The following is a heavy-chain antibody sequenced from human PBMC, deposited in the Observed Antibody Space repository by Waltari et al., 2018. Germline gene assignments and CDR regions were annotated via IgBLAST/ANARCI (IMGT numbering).Heavy chain of an antibody. J-gene: IGHJ5*02. D-gene: IGHD1-26*01. Sequence: EVQLVESGGGLVKPGGSLRLSCAASGFTFGTYTMSWVRQAPGEGPEWVSSISSAGSYKYYADSMKGRFTISRDNARNSVYLQMNSLRVDDTAVYYCARVNSGTPNWFDPWGQGTQVTVSS. CDR2: ISSAGSYK. CDR3: ARVNSGTPNWFDP. V-gene: IGHV3-21*02. CDR1: GFTFGTYT.